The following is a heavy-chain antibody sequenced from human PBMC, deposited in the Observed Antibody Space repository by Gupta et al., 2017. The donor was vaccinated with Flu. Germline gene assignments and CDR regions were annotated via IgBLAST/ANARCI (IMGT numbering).Heavy chain of an antibody. CDR3: ARGGYDSSGYYYLRVPYWWFDP. CDR2: IYHSGST. Sequence: QVQLQESGPGLVKPSEPLSLTCAVSGYSISSGYYWGWIRQPPGKGLEWIGSIYHSGSTYYNPSLKSRVTISVDTSKNQFSLKLSSVTAADTAVYYCARGGYDSSGYYYLRVPYWWFDPWGQGTLVTVSS. CDR1: GYSISSGYY. D-gene: IGHD3-22*01. J-gene: IGHJ5*02. V-gene: IGHV4-38-2*01.